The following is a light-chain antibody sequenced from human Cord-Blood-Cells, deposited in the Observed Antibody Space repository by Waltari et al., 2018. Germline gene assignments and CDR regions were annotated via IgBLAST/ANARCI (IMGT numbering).Light chain of an antibody. CDR2: LKSEGSH. V-gene: IGLV4-69*01. J-gene: IGLJ3*02. CDR1: IGHSSYA. Sequence: QLVLTQSPSASASLGASVKLTCTLSIGHSSYAIAWHQQQPAKGPRSLMKLKSEGSHSKGDGIPDRFSGPSSGAERYLTTSSLQSEDEADYYCQTWGTGIRVFGRGTKLTVL. CDR3: QTWGTGIRV.